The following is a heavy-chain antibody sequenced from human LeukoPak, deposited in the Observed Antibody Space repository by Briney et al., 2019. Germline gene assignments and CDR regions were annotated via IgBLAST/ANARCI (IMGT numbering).Heavy chain of an antibody. CDR3: ARDLRALRLSIAVPDY. J-gene: IGHJ4*02. Sequence: GSLRLSCAASGFTFSSYSMNCVRQAPGKGLGWVSSISSSSSYIYYADSVKGRFTISRDNAKNSLYLQMNSLRAEDTAVYYCARDLRALRLSIAVPDYWGQGTLVTVSS. CDR2: ISSSSSYI. V-gene: IGHV3-21*01. D-gene: IGHD6-19*01. CDR1: GFTFSSYS.